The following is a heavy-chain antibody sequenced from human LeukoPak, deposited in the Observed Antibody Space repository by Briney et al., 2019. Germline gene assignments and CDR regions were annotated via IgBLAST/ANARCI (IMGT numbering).Heavy chain of an antibody. J-gene: IGHJ1*01. CDR2: ISSDGATQ. Sequence: GGSLRLSCAASGFTFDNYGMHWVRQAPGKGLEWVADISSDGATQYYADSVKGRFTISRENSKNTLNLQMNSLRPGDTAVYYCAKGCLGGGNCFFFQHWGQGTLVTVSS. CDR1: GFTFDNYG. V-gene: IGHV3-30*18. D-gene: IGHD2-15*01. CDR3: AKGCLGGGNCFFFQH.